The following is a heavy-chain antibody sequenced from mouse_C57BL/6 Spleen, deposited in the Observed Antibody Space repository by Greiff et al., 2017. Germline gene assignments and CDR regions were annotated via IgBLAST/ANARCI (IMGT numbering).Heavy chain of an antibody. CDR2: IYPGGGYT. CDR1: GYTFTNYW. CDR3: AREGYDYDVGFDY. Sequence: VQLQQSGAELVRPGTSVKMSCKASGYTFTNYWIGWAKQRPGHGLEWIGDIYPGGGYTNYNEKFKGKATLTADKSSSPAYMQFSSLTSEDSAIYYCAREGYDYDVGFDYGGQGTTLTVSS. D-gene: IGHD2-4*01. J-gene: IGHJ2*01. V-gene: IGHV1-63*01.